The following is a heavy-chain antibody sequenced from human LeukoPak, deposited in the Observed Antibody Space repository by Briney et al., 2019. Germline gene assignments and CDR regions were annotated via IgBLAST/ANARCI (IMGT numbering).Heavy chain of an antibody. CDR3: ARDRKYCSDGSCYPPELYYYYGMDV. V-gene: IGHV1-69*13. D-gene: IGHD2-15*01. CDR1: GGTFISYA. Sequence: SVKVSCKASGGTFISYAISWVRQAPGQGLEWMGGIIPIFGTANYAQKFQGRVTITADESTSTAYMELSSLRSEDTAVYYCARDRKYCSDGSCYPPELYYYYGMDVWGQGTTATVSS. CDR2: IIPIFGTA. J-gene: IGHJ6*02.